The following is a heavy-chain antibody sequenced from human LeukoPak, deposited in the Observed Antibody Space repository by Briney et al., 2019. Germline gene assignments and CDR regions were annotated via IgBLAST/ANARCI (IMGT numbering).Heavy chain of an antibody. Sequence: PGRSLRLSCAASGFSFDDYAMHWVRQAPGKGLEWVSGISWNSGSIGYANSVKGRFTISRDNSKNTVYLQMNSLRGEDTAVYYCARDNLDYWGQGTLVTVSS. CDR1: GFSFDDYA. J-gene: IGHJ4*02. CDR2: ISWNSGSI. CDR3: ARDNLDY. V-gene: IGHV3-9*01.